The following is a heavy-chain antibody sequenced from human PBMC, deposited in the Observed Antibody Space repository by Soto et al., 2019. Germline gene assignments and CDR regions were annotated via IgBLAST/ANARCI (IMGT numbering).Heavy chain of an antibody. D-gene: IGHD3-9*01. Sequence: QVQLVESGGGVVQPGRSLRLSCAASGFTFSSYGMHWVRQAPGKGLEWVAGIWFDGSNKYYADYVKGRFTISRDNSNNTLYLQMNSLRAGDTAVYYCARQHRDILTGLRWNGMDVWGQGTTVTVSS. CDR3: ARQHRDILTGLRWNGMDV. V-gene: IGHV3-33*01. CDR1: GFTFSSYG. J-gene: IGHJ6*02. CDR2: IWFDGSNK.